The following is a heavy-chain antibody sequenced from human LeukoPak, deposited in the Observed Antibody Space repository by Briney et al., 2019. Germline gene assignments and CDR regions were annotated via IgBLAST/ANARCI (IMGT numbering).Heavy chain of an antibody. CDR2: ISSSAASI. D-gene: IGHD2-2*02. Sequence: GGSLRLSCAASGFTFSNYALNWVRQAPGKGLEWVSAISSSAASIYYADSVKGRFTISRDNSKNTLWLQMNSLRDEDTAVYYCAKSQPSAISWFDPWGQGTLVTVSS. J-gene: IGHJ5*02. CDR3: AKSQPSAISWFDP. CDR1: GFTFSNYA. V-gene: IGHV3-23*01.